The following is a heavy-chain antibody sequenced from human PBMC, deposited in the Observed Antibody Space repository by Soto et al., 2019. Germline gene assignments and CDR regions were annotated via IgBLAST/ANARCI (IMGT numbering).Heavy chain of an antibody. Sequence: QVQLVESGGGVVQPGRSLRLSCAASGFTFNSYAMHWVRQAPGKGLEWVAVISYDGSNKYYADSVKGRFTISRDNSKNTLYLQMNSLRAEDTAVYYCARERRVHYDSSGYYSGAFDIWGQGTMVTVSS. CDR2: ISYDGSNK. D-gene: IGHD3-22*01. V-gene: IGHV3-30-3*01. CDR3: ARERRVHYDSSGYYSGAFDI. CDR1: GFTFNSYA. J-gene: IGHJ3*02.